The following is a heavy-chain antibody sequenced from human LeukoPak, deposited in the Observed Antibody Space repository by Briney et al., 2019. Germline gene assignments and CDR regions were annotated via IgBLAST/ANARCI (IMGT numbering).Heavy chain of an antibody. Sequence: GGSLRLSCAASGFTFSSYAMSWVRQAPGKGLEWVSSITSSGAATYCADSVKGRFTISRDNSDNTLYLQMNSLRAEDTAVYYCAKDRPNYYGSNGHYYKLNGDCWGQGTLVTVSS. J-gene: IGHJ4*02. CDR1: GFTFSSYA. CDR3: AKDRPNYYGSNGHYYKLNGDC. V-gene: IGHV3-23*01. D-gene: IGHD3-22*01. CDR2: ITSSGAAT.